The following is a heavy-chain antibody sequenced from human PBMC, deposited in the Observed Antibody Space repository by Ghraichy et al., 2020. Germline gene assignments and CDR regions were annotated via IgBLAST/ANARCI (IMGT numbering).Heavy chain of an antibody. V-gene: IGHV3-7*01. Sequence: RGSLRLSCAASGFTLSSYWMAWVRQAPGKGPEWVANINRDGGEKNYVDSMKGRFTISRDNTKNSLYLQMNSLRAEDTAVYYCARDDDGSLDYWGQGTLVTVSS. J-gene: IGHJ4*02. CDR1: GFTLSSYW. D-gene: IGHD5-24*01. CDR2: INRDGGEK. CDR3: ARDDDGSLDY.